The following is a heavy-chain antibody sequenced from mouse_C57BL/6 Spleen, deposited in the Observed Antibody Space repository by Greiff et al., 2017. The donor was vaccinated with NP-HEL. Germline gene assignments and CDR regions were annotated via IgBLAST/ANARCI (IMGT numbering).Heavy chain of an antibody. D-gene: IGHD2-5*01. J-gene: IGHJ4*01. CDR3: ARRNYSNYVDYAMDY. Sequence: VQLQQSGPELVKPGASVKMSCKASGYTFTDYNMHWVKQSHGKSLEWIGYINPNNGGTSYDQKFKGKATLTVNKSSSTAYMELRSLTSEDAAVYYCARRNYSNYVDYAMDYWGQGTSVTVSS. CDR1: GYTFTDYN. V-gene: IGHV1-22*01. CDR2: INPNNGGT.